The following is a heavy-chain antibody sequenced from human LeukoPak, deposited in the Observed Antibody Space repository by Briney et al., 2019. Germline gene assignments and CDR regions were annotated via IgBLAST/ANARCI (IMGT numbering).Heavy chain of an antibody. D-gene: IGHD2-15*01. CDR3: AKDLLGGYMDV. CDR2: IFPSGGEI. J-gene: IGHJ6*03. CDR1: GFTFSTFA. Sequence: GGSLRLSCAASGFTFSTFAMIWVRQPPGKGLEWVSSIFPSGGEIHYADSVRGRFTISRDNSKNTLYLQMNSLRAEDTAVYYCAKDLLGGYMDVWGKGTTVTISS. V-gene: IGHV3-23*01.